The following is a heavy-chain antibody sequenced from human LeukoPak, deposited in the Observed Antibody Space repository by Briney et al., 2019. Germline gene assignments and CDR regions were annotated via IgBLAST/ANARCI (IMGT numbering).Heavy chain of an antibody. Sequence: GGSLRLSCVASGFSFDDYAINWVRQAPGKGLEWVSGISWNSGSIGYADSVKGRFTISRDNAKNSLYLQMNSLRAEDTALYYCAKDRYGSGSYEHYYYYGMDVWGQGTTVTVSS. CDR3: AKDRYGSGSYEHYYYYGMDV. D-gene: IGHD3-10*01. V-gene: IGHV3-9*01. CDR1: GFSFDDYA. J-gene: IGHJ6*02. CDR2: ISWNSGSI.